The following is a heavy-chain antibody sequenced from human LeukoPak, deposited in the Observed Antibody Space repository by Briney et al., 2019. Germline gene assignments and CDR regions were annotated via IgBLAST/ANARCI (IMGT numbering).Heavy chain of an antibody. CDR1: GGSISSYY. CDR2: IYTSGST. V-gene: IGHV4-4*07. CDR3: ARVWDSSSWYRGYYYYGMDV. J-gene: IGHJ6*02. D-gene: IGHD6-13*01. Sequence: SETLSLTCTVSGGSISSYYWSWIRQPAGKGLEWIGRIYTSGSTNYNPSLKSRVTMSVDTSKNQFSLMLGSVTAADTAVYYCARVWDSSSWYRGYYYYGMDVWGQGTTVTVSS.